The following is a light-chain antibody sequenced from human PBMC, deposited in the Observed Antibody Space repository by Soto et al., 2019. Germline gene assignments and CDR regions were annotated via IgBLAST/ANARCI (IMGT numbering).Light chain of an antibody. Sequence: QSVPTQPPSVSGAPGQSVAISCTGSSSNIGAGYDLHWYQHLPGTATKLLIYDDNNRPSGVPDRFSGSRSGTSASLAITGLQAEDEADYYCQSYDSSLSAYVFGTGTKVTVL. CDR3: QSYDSSLSAYV. CDR2: DDN. CDR1: SSNIGAGYD. V-gene: IGLV1-40*01. J-gene: IGLJ1*01.